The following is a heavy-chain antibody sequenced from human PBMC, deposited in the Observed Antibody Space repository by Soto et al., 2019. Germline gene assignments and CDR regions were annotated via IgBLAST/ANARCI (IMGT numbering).Heavy chain of an antibody. J-gene: IGHJ6*02. CDR2: FDPEDGET. Sequence: ASVKVSCKVSGYTLTELSMHWVRQAPGKGLEWMGGFDPEDGETIYAQKFQGRVTMTEDTSTDTAYMELSSLRSEDTAVYYCATGGGSSWRNYYYYGMDVWGQGTTVTVSS. CDR3: ATGGGSSWRNYYYYGMDV. V-gene: IGHV1-24*01. CDR1: GYTLTELS. D-gene: IGHD6-13*01.